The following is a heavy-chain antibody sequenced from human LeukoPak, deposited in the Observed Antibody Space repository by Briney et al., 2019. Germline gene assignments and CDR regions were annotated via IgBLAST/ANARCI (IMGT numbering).Heavy chain of an antibody. CDR2: MNEYSTTI. CDR3: ARGGFNPVDH. J-gene: IGHJ4*02. D-gene: IGHD1-14*01. Sequence: GGSLRLSCAASGFPFNSFWIHWVRQAPGKGLVWVSDMNEYSTTIRYADSVKGRFTISRDNAKSILYLQMNNLRAGDTAMYFCARGGFNPVDHWGQGTLVTVSS. CDR1: GFPFNSFW. V-gene: IGHV3-74*01.